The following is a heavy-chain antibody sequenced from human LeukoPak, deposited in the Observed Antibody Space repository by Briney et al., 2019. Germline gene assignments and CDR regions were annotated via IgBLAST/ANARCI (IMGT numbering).Heavy chain of an antibody. Sequence: SETLSLTCAVYGGSFSGYYWSWIRQPPGKGLEWIGEINHSGSTNYNPSLKSRVTISVDTSKNQSSLKLSSVTAADTAVYYCARGVTRLYYYGSGSSLSFDYWGQGTLVTVSS. CDR1: GGSFSGYY. D-gene: IGHD3-10*01. V-gene: IGHV4-34*01. J-gene: IGHJ4*02. CDR2: INHSGST. CDR3: ARGVTRLYYYGSGSSLSFDY.